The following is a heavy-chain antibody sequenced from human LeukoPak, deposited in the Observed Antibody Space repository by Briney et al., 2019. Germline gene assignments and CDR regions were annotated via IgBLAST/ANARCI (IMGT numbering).Heavy chain of an antibody. J-gene: IGHJ5*02. D-gene: IGHD4-17*01. V-gene: IGHV4-59*01. CDR3: ARGFTYGTNWFDP. CDR2: IYYTGST. Sequence: SETLSLTCTVSGGSISSYYWSWIRRPPGKGLEWIGYIYYTGSTNYNPSLKSRVTISVDTSESQFSLKLRSVTAADTAVYFCARGFTYGTNWFDPWGQGTLVTVSS. CDR1: GGSISSYY.